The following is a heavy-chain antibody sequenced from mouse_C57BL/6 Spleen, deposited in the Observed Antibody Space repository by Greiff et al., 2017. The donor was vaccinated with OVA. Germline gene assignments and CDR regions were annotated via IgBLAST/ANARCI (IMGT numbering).Heavy chain of an antibody. CDR3: EGEGEIQWCFDY. V-gene: IGHV1-4*01. CDR2: INPSSGYT. J-gene: IGHJ2*01. Sequence: VQLQQSGADLARPGASVKMSCKASGYTFTSYTMHWVKQRPGQGLEWIGYINPSSGYTKYNQKFKDKATLTADKSSSTAYMQLSSLTSEDSAVCYCEGEGEIQWCFDYWGQGTTLTVSA. CDR1: GYTFTSYT. D-gene: IGHD1-3*01.